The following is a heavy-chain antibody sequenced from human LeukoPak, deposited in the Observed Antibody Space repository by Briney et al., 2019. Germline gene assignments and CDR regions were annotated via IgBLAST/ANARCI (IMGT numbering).Heavy chain of an antibody. CDR1: GGTFSSYA. CDR3: ATAIIAARPDDYRFAL. J-gene: IGHJ4*02. CDR2: IIPILGIA. Sequence: ASVKVSWKASGGTFSSYAISWVRQAPGQGLEWMGRIIPILGIANYAQKFQGRVTMTEDTSTDTAYMELSSLRSEDTAVYYCATAIIAARPDDYRFALWGQGTLVTVSS. D-gene: IGHD6-6*01. V-gene: IGHV1-69*04.